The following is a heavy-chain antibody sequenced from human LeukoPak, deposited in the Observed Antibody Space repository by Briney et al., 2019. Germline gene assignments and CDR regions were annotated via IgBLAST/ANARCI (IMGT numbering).Heavy chain of an antibody. Sequence: GASVKVSCRASGYTFTSHGISWVRQAPGQGLEWMGWISAYNGNTNYAQKLQGRVTMTTDTSTSTAYMELRSLRSDDTAVYYCARDPVYYDSSGHYYYYYYMDVWGKGTTVTVSS. CDR1: GYTFTSHG. J-gene: IGHJ6*03. CDR3: ARDPVYYDSSGHYYYYYYMDV. D-gene: IGHD3-22*01. CDR2: ISAYNGNT. V-gene: IGHV1-18*01.